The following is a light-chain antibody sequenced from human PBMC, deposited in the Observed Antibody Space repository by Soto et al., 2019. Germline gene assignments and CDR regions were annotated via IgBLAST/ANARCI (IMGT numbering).Light chain of an antibody. Sequence: SALTQPASVSGSPGQSITLSCTGTSSDVGNYNLVSWYQQHPGKAPKLMIYEGSKRPSGVSNRFSGSKSGNTASLTISGLQAEDEADYYCSSYVGSSTVLFGGGTKLTVL. CDR1: SSDVGNYNL. CDR3: SSYVGSSTVL. CDR2: EGS. J-gene: IGLJ2*01. V-gene: IGLV2-23*01.